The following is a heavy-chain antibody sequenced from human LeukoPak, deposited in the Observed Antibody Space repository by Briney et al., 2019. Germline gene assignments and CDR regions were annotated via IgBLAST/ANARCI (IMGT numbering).Heavy chain of an antibody. CDR1: GFTFSSYS. V-gene: IGHV3-48*02. CDR2: I. Sequence: GGPLRLSCAASGFTFSSYSMNWVRQAPGKGLEWVSYIYYADSVKGRFTISRDNAKNSLYLQMNSLRDEDTAVYYCARAPGHDYFDYWGQGTLVTVSS. J-gene: IGHJ4*02. CDR3: ARAPGHDYFDY.